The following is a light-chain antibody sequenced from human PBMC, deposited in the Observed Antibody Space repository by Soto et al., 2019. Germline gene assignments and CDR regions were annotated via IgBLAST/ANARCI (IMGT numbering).Light chain of an antibody. Sequence: EISLTPKQSFLAASVEDRVTITCLASEDILSHLAWYQQKPGKAPNLLIYAAAYLHSGVPSRFSGSGSGTDFTLTISSLEPEDFAIYYCQQANTLPLTFGRGTKVDIK. V-gene: IGKV1-9*01. CDR3: QQANTLPLT. J-gene: IGKJ4*01. CDR1: EDILSH. CDR2: AAA.